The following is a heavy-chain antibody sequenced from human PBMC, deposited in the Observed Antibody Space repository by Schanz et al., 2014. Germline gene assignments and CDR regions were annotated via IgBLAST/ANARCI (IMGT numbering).Heavy chain of an antibody. J-gene: IGHJ4*02. CDR2: ISYDGNEK. CDR3: ARGDHGKNFDY. D-gene: IGHD1-26*01. V-gene: IGHV3-30*03. CDR1: GFAFSDYG. Sequence: QVQLVESGGGVVQPGKSLRLSCAASGFAFSDYGMHWVRQAPGKGLEWVAFISYDGNEKHYPDSVKGRFTISRDNSRNTLFLQMESLRTEDTAVYYCARGDHGKNFDYWGQGTLVTVSS.